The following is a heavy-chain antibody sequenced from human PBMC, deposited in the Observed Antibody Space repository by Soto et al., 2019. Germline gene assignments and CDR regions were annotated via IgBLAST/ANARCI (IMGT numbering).Heavy chain of an antibody. J-gene: IGHJ4*02. Sequence: EVQILESGGGLVQPGGSLRLSCAASGFTFSNYAMNWVRQGPGKGLEWVSRISDSGGSTYYADSVKGRFTISRDNSKNTQDLQMNSLRAEDTAIYYCAKLPGTLVGVSRSYWGQGTLVTVSS. CDR1: GFTFSNYA. D-gene: IGHD3-3*01. CDR2: ISDSGGST. V-gene: IGHV3-23*01. CDR3: AKLPGTLVGVSRSY.